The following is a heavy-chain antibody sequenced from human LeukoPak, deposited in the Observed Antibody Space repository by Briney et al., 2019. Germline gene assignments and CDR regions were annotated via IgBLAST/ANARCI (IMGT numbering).Heavy chain of an antibody. V-gene: IGHV1-2*02. Sequence: ASVKVSCKASGYTFTGYYMHWVRQAPGQGLEWMGWINPNSGGTNYAQKFQGRVTMTRDTSISTAYMELSRLRSDDTAVYYCARYQIVGATTSYFDYWGQGTLVTVSS. J-gene: IGHJ4*02. D-gene: IGHD1-26*01. CDR2: INPNSGGT. CDR1: GYTFTGYY. CDR3: ARYQIVGATTSYFDY.